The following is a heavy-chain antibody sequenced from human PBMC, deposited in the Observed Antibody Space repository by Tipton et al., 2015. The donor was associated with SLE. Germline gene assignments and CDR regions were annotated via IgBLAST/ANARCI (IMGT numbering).Heavy chain of an antibody. J-gene: IGHJ4*02. CDR3: AREGRDGYNYYGFDY. CDR2: IYSGGSST. V-gene: IGHV3-23*03. D-gene: IGHD5-24*01. CDR1: GFTFSSYA. Sequence: SLRLSCAASGFTFSSYAMSWVRQAPGKGLEWVSVIYSGGSSTYYADSVKGRFTISRDNSKNTLYLQMNSLRAEDTAVYYCAREGRDGYNYYGFDYWGQGTLVTVSS.